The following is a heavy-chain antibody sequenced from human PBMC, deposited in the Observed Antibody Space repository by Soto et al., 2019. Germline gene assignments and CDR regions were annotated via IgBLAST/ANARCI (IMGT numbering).Heavy chain of an antibody. CDR3: TRPDFYYGSGDWAF. CDR2: IYPGDSDT. Sequence: PGESLKISCKGSGYSFTSYWIGWVRQVPGKGLEWMGIIYPGDSDTRYSPSFQGHVTISADKSINTAYLQWSSLKASDTAMYYCTRPDFYYGSGDWAFWGQGTPVTVSS. D-gene: IGHD3-10*01. V-gene: IGHV5-51*01. CDR1: GYSFTSYW. J-gene: IGHJ4*02.